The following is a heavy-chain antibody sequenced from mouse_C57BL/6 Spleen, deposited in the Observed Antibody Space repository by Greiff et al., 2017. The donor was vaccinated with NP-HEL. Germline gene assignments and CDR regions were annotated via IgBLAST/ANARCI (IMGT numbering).Heavy chain of an antibody. D-gene: IGHD2-2*01. CDR2: IYPSDSET. Sequence: QVQLQQPGAELVRPGSSVKLSCKASGYTFTSYWMDWVKQRPGQGLEWIGNIYPSDSETHYNQKFKDKATLTVDKSSSTAYMQLSSLTSEDSAVYYCAKGNDGGWFAYWGQGTLVTVSA. CDR1: GYTFTSYW. V-gene: IGHV1-61*01. J-gene: IGHJ3*01. CDR3: AKGNDGGWFAY.